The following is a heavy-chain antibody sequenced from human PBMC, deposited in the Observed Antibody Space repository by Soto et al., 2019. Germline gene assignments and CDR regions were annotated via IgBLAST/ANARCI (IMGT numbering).Heavy chain of an antibody. CDR1: GFTFSRYA. D-gene: IGHD1-7*01. CDR2: ISGSGGST. Sequence: GGSLRLSCAASGFTFSRYAMSWVRQAPGKGLEWVSAISGSGGSTYYADSVKGRFTISRDNSKTTLYLQMNSLRAEDTAVYYCAKDRHNWNFVFPAVGAFDIWGQGTIVTVS. CDR3: AKDRHNWNFVFPAVGAFDI. V-gene: IGHV3-23*01. J-gene: IGHJ3*02.